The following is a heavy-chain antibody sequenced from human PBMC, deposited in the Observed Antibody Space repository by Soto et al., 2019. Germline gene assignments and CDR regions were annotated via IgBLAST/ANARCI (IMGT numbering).Heavy chain of an antibody. CDR2: IIPIFGTT. D-gene: IGHD6-6*01. CDR1: GGTFSSYA. J-gene: IGHJ6*02. CDR3: ARVWAPEYSGMDV. V-gene: IGHV1-69*05. Sequence: SVKVSCRASGGTFSSYAISWVRQAPGQGLEWMGRIIPIFGTTNYAQKFQGRVTMTRDTSTSTVYMELSSLRSEDTAVYYCARVWAPEYSGMDVWGQGTTVTVSS.